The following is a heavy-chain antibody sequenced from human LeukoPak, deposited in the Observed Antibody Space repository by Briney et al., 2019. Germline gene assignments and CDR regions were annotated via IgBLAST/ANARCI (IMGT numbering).Heavy chain of an antibody. V-gene: IGHV3-74*01. CDR3: ARGRPTEWLFEYYYYYYMDV. CDR1: GFTFSSYW. J-gene: IGHJ6*03. Sequence: PGGSLRLSCAASGFTFSSYWMHWVRQAPGKGLVWVSRINTDGSSTSYADSVKGRFTISRDNAKNTLYLQMNSLRAEDTAVYYCARGRPTEWLFEYYYYYYMDVWGKGTTVTVSS. CDR2: INTDGSST. D-gene: IGHD3-3*01.